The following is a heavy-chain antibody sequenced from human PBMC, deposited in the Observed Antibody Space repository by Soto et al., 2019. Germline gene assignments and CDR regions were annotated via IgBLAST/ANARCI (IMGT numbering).Heavy chain of an antibody. D-gene: IGHD6-19*01. J-gene: IGHJ6*02. Sequence: SVKVSCKASGGTFSSYAISWVRQAPGQGPGWMGGIIPIFGTANYAQKFQGRVTITADESTSTAYMELSSLRSGDTAVYYCADGDSSGWYSGYYYYGMDVWGQGTTVTVSS. CDR2: IIPIFGTA. CDR1: GGTFSSYA. CDR3: ADGDSSGWYSGYYYYGMDV. V-gene: IGHV1-69*13.